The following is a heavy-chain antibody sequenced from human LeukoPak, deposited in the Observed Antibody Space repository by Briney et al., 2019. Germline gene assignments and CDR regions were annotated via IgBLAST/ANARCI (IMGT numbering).Heavy chain of an antibody. V-gene: IGHV4-34*01. CDR1: GGSFSGYY. CDR3: ARRIVGATPDY. J-gene: IGHJ4*02. D-gene: IGHD1-26*01. CDR2: INHSGST. Sequence: SETLSLTCAVYGGSFSGYYWSWIRQPPGKGPEWIGEINHSGSTNYNPSLKSRVTISVDTSKNQFSLKLSSVTAADMAVYYCARRIVGATPDYWGQGTLVTVSS.